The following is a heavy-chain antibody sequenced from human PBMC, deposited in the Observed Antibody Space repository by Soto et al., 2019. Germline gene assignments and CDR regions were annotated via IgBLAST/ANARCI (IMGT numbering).Heavy chain of an antibody. CDR1: GFTFSSYD. J-gene: IGHJ3*02. Sequence: EVPLVESGGGLVQPGGSLRLSCAASGFTFSSYDMHWVRQATGKGLEWVSAIGTAGDTYYPGSVKGRFTISRENAKNSLYLQMNSLRAGDTAVYYCARWGVRKGAFDIWGQGTMVTVSS. V-gene: IGHV3-13*01. CDR2: IGTAGDT. CDR3: ARWGVRKGAFDI. D-gene: IGHD3-10*01.